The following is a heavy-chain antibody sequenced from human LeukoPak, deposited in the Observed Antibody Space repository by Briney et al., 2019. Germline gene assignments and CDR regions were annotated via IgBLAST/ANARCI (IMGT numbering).Heavy chain of an antibody. CDR3: ATERIDYSRSSGWFDP. V-gene: IGHV4-59*12. D-gene: IGHD6-6*01. J-gene: IGHJ5*02. CDR2: IYYGGST. CDR1: GGSISSYY. Sequence: PSETLSLTCIVSGGSISSYYWSWIRQSPGKGLEWIGYIYYGGSTNYNPSLKSRVTISVDTSKNQFSLKLSSVTAADTAVYYCATERIDYSRSSGWFDPWGQGTLVTVSS.